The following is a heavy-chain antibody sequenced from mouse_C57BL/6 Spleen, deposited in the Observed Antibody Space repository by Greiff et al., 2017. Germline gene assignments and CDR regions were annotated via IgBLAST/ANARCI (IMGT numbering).Heavy chain of an antibody. CDR2: INPSNGGT. CDR1: GYTFTSYW. J-gene: IGHJ1*03. Sequence: QVQLQQPGTELVKPGASVKLSCKASGYTFTSYWMHWVKQRPGQGLEWIGNINPSNGGTNYNEKFKSKATLTVDKSSSTAYMQLSSLTSEDSAVYYCARYEGLRRNWYFDVWGTGTTVTVSS. D-gene: IGHD2-4*01. V-gene: IGHV1-53*01. CDR3: ARYEGLRRNWYFDV.